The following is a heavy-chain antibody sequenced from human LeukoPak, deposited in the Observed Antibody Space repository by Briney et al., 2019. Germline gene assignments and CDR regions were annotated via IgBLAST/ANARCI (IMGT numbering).Heavy chain of an antibody. V-gene: IGHV3-23*01. Sequence: GGSLRLSCAASGFTFSSYAMSWVRQAPGKGLEWVSAISGSGAYTYYADSVKGRFTISRDSSKNTPYLLMNSLRAEDTAVYYCAKSTSDSPYYFDYWGQGTLVTVSS. CDR2: ISGSGAYT. J-gene: IGHJ4*02. D-gene: IGHD2-21*02. CDR3: AKSTSDSPYYFDY. CDR1: GFTFSSYA.